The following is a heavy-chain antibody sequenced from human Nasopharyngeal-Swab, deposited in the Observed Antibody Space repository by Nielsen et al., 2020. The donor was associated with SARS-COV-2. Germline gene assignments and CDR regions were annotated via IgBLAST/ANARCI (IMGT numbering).Heavy chain of an antibody. CDR3: ARDSVVVVAATNDAFDI. CDR1: GYTFTSYF. J-gene: IGHJ3*02. CDR2: IIPIFGTA. V-gene: IGHV1-69*13. D-gene: IGHD2-15*01. Sequence: SVKVSCKTSGYTFTSYFMHWVRQAPGQGLEWMGGIIPIFGTANYAQKFQGRVTITADESTSTAYMELSSLRSEDTAVYYCARDSVVVVAATNDAFDIWGQGTMVTVSS.